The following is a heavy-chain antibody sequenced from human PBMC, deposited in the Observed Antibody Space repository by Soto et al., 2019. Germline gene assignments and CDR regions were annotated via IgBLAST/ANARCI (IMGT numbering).Heavy chain of an antibody. V-gene: IGHV3-23*01. CDR3: AKDIVLMVYAHDAFDI. J-gene: IGHJ3*02. Sequence: LRLSCAASGFPFSSYAMSWVRQAPGKGLEWVSAISGSGGSTYYADSVKGRFTISRDNSKNTLYLQMNSLRAEDTAVYYCAKDIVLMVYAHDAFDIWGQGTMVTVSS. D-gene: IGHD2-8*01. CDR1: GFPFSSYA. CDR2: ISGSGGST.